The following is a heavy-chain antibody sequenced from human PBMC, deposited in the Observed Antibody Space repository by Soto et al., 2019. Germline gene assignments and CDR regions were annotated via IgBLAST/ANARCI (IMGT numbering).Heavy chain of an antibody. D-gene: IGHD3-10*01. CDR2: IIPILGIA. CDR1: GGTFSSYT. Sequence: QVQLVQSGAEVKKPGSSVKVSCKASGGTFSSYTISWVRQAPGQGLEWMGRIIPILGIANYAQKFQGRVTITADKSTRTAYMERSSLRSEDTAVYYCARLMSSGYYYGMDVWGQGTTVTVSS. V-gene: IGHV1-69*02. J-gene: IGHJ6*02. CDR3: ARLMSSGYYYGMDV.